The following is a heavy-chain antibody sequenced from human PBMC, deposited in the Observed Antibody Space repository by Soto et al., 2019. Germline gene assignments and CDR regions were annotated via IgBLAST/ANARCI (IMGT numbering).Heavy chain of an antibody. CDR1: GYTFNTYG. CDR2: ISTFNGET. Sequence: ASVKVSCKASGYTFNTYGISWVRKAPGQGLEWMGWISTFNGETRYAQKFQARVTVTTDTSTTTGYMELRSLRSDDTAVYYCARDVGYCSSSTCLIDHWGQGTLVTVSS. J-gene: IGHJ4*02. D-gene: IGHD2-2*01. CDR3: ARDVGYCSSSTCLIDH. V-gene: IGHV1-18*01.